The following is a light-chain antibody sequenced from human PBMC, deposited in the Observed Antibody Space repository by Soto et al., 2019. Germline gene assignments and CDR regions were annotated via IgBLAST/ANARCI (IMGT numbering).Light chain of an antibody. CDR2: TAS. CDR1: QDISND. J-gene: IGKJ1*01. V-gene: IGKV1-8*01. CDR3: QQLFRYPWT. Sequence: AIRMTQSPSSLSASTGDRVTITCRASQDISNDLAWYQQKPGKAPKLLIYTASTLESGVPARFSGSGSGTDFTLTISGPQSEECATYYCQQLFRYPWTFGQGTKVEIK.